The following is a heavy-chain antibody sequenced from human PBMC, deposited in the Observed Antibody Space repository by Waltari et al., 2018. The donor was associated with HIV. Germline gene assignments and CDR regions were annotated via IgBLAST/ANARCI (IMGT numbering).Heavy chain of an antibody. J-gene: IGHJ6*02. CDR1: GGSISRGSYH. CDR2: IYTSGST. V-gene: IGHV4-61*02. Sequence: QVQLQESGPGLVKPSQTLSLTCTVSGGSISRGSYHWSWIRPPAGKGLEWIGRIYTSGSTNYNPSLKSRVTISVDTSKNQFSLKLSSVTAADTAVYYCARVKIVVVPAAIRILGMDVWGQGTTVTVSS. CDR3: ARVKIVVVPAAIRILGMDV. D-gene: IGHD2-2*02.